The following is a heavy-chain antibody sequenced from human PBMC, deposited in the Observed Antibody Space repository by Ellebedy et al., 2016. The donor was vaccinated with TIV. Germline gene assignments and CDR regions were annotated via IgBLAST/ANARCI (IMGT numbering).Heavy chain of an antibody. V-gene: IGHV3-21*01. CDR3: ASAGGSGWYYNNYYFDY. D-gene: IGHD6-19*01. CDR1: GFSFSDHY. J-gene: IGHJ4*02. Sequence: GGSLRLSXAASGFSFSDHYMNWVRQAPGKGLEWVSSISSSSSYIYYADSVKGRFTISRDNAKNSLYLQMNSLRAEDTAIYYCASAGGSGWYYNNYYFDYWGQGTLVTVSS. CDR2: ISSSSSYI.